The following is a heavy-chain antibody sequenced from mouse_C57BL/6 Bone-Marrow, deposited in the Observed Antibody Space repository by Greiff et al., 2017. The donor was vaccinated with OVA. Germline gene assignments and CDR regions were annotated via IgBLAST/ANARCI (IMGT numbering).Heavy chain of an antibody. CDR2: FHPYNDDT. Sequence: VKLMESGAELVKPGASVKMSCKASGYTFTTYPIEWMKQNHGKSLEWIGNFHPYNDDTKYNEKFKGKATLAVEKSSSTVYLELSLLTSDDSAVYYCARLSDYGSSYGYFDYWGQGTTLTVSS. CDR3: ARLSDYGSSYGYFDY. J-gene: IGHJ2*01. D-gene: IGHD1-1*01. V-gene: IGHV1-47*01. CDR1: GYTFTTYP.